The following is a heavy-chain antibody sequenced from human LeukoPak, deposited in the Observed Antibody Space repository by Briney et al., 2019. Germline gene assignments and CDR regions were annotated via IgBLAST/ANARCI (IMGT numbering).Heavy chain of an antibody. Sequence: ASVKVSCKASGYTFTGYYIHWVRQAPGQGLEWMGWINPNTGGTKYIQNFQDRVTMTRDTSITTAYMEVSRLRSDDTAVYYCARDRYDILTGYYGAGLFDPWGQGTLVTVSS. CDR3: ARDRYDILTGYYGAGLFDP. D-gene: IGHD3-9*01. CDR1: GYTFTGYY. J-gene: IGHJ5*02. CDR2: INPNTGGT. V-gene: IGHV1-2*02.